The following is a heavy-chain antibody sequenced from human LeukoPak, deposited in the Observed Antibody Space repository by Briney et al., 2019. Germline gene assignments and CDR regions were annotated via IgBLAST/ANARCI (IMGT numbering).Heavy chain of an antibody. Sequence: GRSLRLSCAASGFTFSSYAMHWVRQAPGKGLEWVTVISYDGSNKYYADSVKGRFTISRDNSKNTLYLQMNSLRAEDTAVYYCAREIFGVVITCCYFDYWGQGTLVTVSS. CDR2: ISYDGSNK. CDR1: GFTFSSYA. CDR3: AREIFGVVITCCYFDY. J-gene: IGHJ4*02. V-gene: IGHV3-30-3*01. D-gene: IGHD3-3*01.